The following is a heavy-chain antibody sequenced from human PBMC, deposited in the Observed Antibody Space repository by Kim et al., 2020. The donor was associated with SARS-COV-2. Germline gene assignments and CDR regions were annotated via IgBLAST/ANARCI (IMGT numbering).Heavy chain of an antibody. CDR3: AREGQQWLVHNLDY. V-gene: IGHV1-2*02. D-gene: IGHD6-19*01. Sequence: AQKFQGRVTMTRDTSISTAYMELSRLRSDDTAVYYCAREGQQWLVHNLDYWGQGTLVTVSS. J-gene: IGHJ4*02.